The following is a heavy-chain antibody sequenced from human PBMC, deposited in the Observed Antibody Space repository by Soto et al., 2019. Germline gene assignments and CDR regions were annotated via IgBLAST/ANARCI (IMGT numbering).Heavy chain of an antibody. V-gene: IGHV5-10-1*01. CDR3: ARLGYSVYDRDDYYGMDV. Sequence: GESLKISCKGSGYSFTSYWISWVRQMPGKGLEWMGRIDPSDSYTNYSPSFQGHVTISADKSISTAYLQWSSLKASDTAMYYCARLGYSVYDRDDYYGMDVCCQGTTVTVSS. J-gene: IGHJ6*02. D-gene: IGHD5-12*01. CDR2: IDPSDSYT. CDR1: GYSFTSYW.